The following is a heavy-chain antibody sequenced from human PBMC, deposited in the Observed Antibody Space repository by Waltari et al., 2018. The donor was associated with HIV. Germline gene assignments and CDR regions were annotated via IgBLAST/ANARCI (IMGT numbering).Heavy chain of an antibody. V-gene: IGHV5-51*03. CDR1: EYTFTSYW. CDR3: ALGGGDGSSSYWYFDL. CDR2: IYPGDSDT. D-gene: IGHD3-3*01. J-gene: IGHJ2*01. Sequence: EVQLVQSGAEVKKPGKSLKISCKGSEYTFTSYWIAWVRQLPWKGLEWMGIIYPGDSDTRYSPSFKGQVTTSADKSISTAYLQWSSLKASDTAIYYCALGGGDGSSSYWYFDLWGRGTLVTVSS.